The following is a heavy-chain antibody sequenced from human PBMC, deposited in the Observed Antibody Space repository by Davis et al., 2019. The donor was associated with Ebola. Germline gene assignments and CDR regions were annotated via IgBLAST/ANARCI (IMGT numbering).Heavy chain of an antibody. CDR2: IIPILGIA. CDR1: GGTFSSYT. V-gene: IGHV1-69*02. CDR3: ARAVGDYGDYDTYYYGMDV. J-gene: IGHJ6*04. D-gene: IGHD4-17*01. Sequence: SVKVSCKASGGTFSSYTISWVRQAPGQGLERMGRIIPILGIANYAQKFQGRVTITADKSTSTAYMELSSLRSEDTAVYYCARAVGDYGDYDTYYYGMDVWGKGTTVTVSS.